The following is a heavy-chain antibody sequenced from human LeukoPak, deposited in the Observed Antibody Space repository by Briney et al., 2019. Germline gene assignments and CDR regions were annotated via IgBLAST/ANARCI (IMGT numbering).Heavy chain of an antibody. V-gene: IGHV4-61*02. CDR2: IYTSGST. CDR3: AREALFLYYFDY. CDR1: GGSISSGSYY. Sequence: PSETLSLTCTVSGGSISSGSYYWSWIRQPAGKGLEWIGRIYTSGSTNYSPSLKSRVTISVDTSKSQFSLKLSSVTAADTAVYYCAREALFLYYFDYWGQGTLVTVSS. J-gene: IGHJ4*02. D-gene: IGHD2-21*01.